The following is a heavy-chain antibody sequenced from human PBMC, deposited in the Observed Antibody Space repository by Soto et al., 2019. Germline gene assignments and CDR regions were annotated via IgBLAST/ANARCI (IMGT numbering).Heavy chain of an antibody. J-gene: IGHJ5*02. Sequence: EVQLVESGGGLVQPGGSLRLSCADYGFTFSDYWMSWVRQASGKGLEWVADIKQDGSEKRYVDSVKGRFTISRDNAKNSLYIQMSSLRAEDTAVYYCAREKGYYGSGTYYNWFDRWGQGTLVTVSS. CDR1: GFTFSDYW. CDR3: AREKGYYGSGTYYNWFDR. V-gene: IGHV3-7*04. CDR2: IKQDGSEK. D-gene: IGHD3-10*01.